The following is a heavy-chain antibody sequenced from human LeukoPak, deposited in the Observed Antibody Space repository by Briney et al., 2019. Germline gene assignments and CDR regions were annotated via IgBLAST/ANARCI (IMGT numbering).Heavy chain of an antibody. J-gene: IGHJ4*02. Sequence: GGSLRLSCAASGFTFSSYSMNWVRQAPGKGLEWVSSISSSSYIYYADSVKGRFTISRDNAKNSLYLQMNSLRAEDTAVYYCGRDNCSSTSCYYFDYWGQGTLVTVSS. CDR2: ISSSSYI. CDR1: GFTFSSYS. D-gene: IGHD2-2*01. V-gene: IGHV3-21*01. CDR3: GRDNCSSTSCYYFDY.